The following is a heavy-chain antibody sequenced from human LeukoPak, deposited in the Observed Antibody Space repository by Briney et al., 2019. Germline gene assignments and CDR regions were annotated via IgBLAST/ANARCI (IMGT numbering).Heavy chain of an antibody. J-gene: IGHJ4*02. CDR1: GFTFSSWY. V-gene: IGHV3-74*01. Sequence: PGGSLRLSCAASGFTFSSWYMYWVRQRPGKRLEWLCRITSDGTTSFYADAVKGRFTISRDNAKNTLYLQMNSLTDEDTAVYYCASPKPDYWGQGTLVTVSS. CDR2: ITSDGTTS. CDR3: ASPKPDY.